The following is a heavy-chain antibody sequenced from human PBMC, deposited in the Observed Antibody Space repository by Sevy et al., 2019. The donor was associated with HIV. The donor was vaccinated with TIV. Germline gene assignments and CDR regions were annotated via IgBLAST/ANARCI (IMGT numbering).Heavy chain of an antibody. Sequence: GGSLSLSCAASGFTFTYAWMSWVRQAPGKGLEWVGRIKSKADGGTTDYAAPVKGRFTISRDESKNTLYLQMNSLKTAASAVCYCATDPIIVLVVPDSMDVWGQGTTVTVSS. CDR3: ATDPIIVLVVPDSMDV. D-gene: IGHD2-8*02. V-gene: IGHV3-15*01. CDR1: GFTFTYAW. CDR2: IKSKADGGTT. J-gene: IGHJ6*02.